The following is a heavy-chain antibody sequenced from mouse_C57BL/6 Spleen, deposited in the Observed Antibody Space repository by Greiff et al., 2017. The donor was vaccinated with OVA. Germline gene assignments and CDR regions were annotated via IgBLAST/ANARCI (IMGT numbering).Heavy chain of an antibody. CDR1: GYTFTSYT. Sequence: QVQLQQSGAELARPGASVKMSCKASGYTFTSYTMHWVKQRPGQGLEWIGYINPSSGYTKYNQKFKDKATLTADKSSSTAYMQLSSLTSEDSAVYYCASNYGSSSWFAYWAKGLWSLSLQ. D-gene: IGHD1-1*01. CDR3: ASNYGSSSWFAY. V-gene: IGHV1-4*01. J-gene: IGHJ3*01. CDR2: INPSSGYT.